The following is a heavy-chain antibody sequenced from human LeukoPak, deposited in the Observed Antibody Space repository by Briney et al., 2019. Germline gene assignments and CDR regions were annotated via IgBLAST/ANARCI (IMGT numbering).Heavy chain of an antibody. D-gene: IGHD5-24*01. CDR2: ISGSGGST. CDR3: ARDQEMATIGYYGMDV. Sequence: PGGSLRLSCAASGFTFSSYAMSWVRQAPGKGLEWVSAISGSGGSTYYADSVKGRFTISRDNSKNTLYLQMNSLRAEDTAVYYCARDQEMATIGYYGMDVWGQGTTVTVSS. CDR1: GFTFSSYA. V-gene: IGHV3-23*01. J-gene: IGHJ6*02.